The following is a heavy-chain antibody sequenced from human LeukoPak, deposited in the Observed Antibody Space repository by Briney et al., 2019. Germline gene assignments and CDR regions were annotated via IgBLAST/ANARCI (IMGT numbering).Heavy chain of an antibody. Sequence: TSETLSLTCAVYGGSFSGYYWSWIRQPPGKGLEWIGIINHSGSTFCNTSLKSRVTISVDTSTNQFSLQLRSVTAADTALYYCARVGYCSGDTCLNWFNPWGRGTLVTVSS. V-gene: IGHV4-34*01. J-gene: IGHJ5*02. CDR1: GGSFSGYY. CDR3: ARVGYCSGDTCLNWFNP. D-gene: IGHD2-15*01. CDR2: INHSGST.